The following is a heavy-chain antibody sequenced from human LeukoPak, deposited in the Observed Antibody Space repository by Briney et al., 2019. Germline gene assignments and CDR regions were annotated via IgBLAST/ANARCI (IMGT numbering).Heavy chain of an antibody. V-gene: IGHV3-30*02. J-gene: IGHJ4*02. CDR2: IRFDGNNE. CDR1: GFTFSNYG. CDR3: VADPFGRGVTGSLWL. Sequence: GGSLRLSCAASGFTFSNYGMHWVRQAPGKGLEWMTFIRFDGNNEFCADSVKDRLTISRDNSKNTLYLQMNSLRAEDTAVYYCVADPFGRGVTGSLWLWGQGTLVTVSS. D-gene: IGHD3-10*01.